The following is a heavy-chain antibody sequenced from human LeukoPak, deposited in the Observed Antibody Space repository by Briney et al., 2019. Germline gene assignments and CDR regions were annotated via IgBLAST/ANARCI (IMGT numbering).Heavy chain of an antibody. D-gene: IGHD4-17*01. Sequence: PGRSLRLSCSSSGFTFGDHDMSWFRQAPGKGLEWVSSISSSSSYIYYADSVKGRFTISRDNAKNSLYLQMNSLRAEDTAVYYCARDLLYGDYPDYWGQGTLVTVSS. CDR2: ISSSSSYI. J-gene: IGHJ4*02. CDR1: GFTFGDHD. V-gene: IGHV3-21*01. CDR3: ARDLLYGDYPDY.